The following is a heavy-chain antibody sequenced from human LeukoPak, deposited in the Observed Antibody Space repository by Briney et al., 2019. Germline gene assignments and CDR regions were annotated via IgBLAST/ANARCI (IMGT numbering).Heavy chain of an antibody. CDR2: MNPNSGGT. D-gene: IGHD3-9*01. CDR1: GYTFTSYD. CDR3: ARPLTGYYFHFSFDI. V-gene: IGHV1-2*02. J-gene: IGHJ3*02. Sequence: GASVKVSCKASGYTFTSYDINWVRQATGQGLEWMGWMNPNSGGTNYAQKFQGRVTMTRDTSISTAYMELSRLRSDDTAVYYCARPLTGYYFHFSFDIWGQGTMVTVSS.